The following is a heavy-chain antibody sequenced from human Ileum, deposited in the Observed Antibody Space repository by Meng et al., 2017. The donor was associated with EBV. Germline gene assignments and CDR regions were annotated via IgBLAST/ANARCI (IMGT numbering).Heavy chain of an antibody. J-gene: IGHJ4*02. CDR3: AKGGQWDPLDS. CDR2: FYEGTT. CDR1: FVSISCNY. D-gene: IGHD1-26*01. Sequence: QGAGPGLGEPSVTTSITCDGVFVSISCNYWRLIQQSPVKGLEWIGFFYEGTTNYNPSLKRGVTIAAGPANNQISLMLSSVTSADTAVYYCAKGGQWDPLDSWGQGILVTVSS. V-gene: IGHV4-59*01.